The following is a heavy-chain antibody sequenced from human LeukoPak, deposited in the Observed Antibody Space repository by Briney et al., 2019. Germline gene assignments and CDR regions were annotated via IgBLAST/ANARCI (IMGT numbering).Heavy chain of an antibody. Sequence: SETLSLTCSVSGGSISSSYWSWIRQPPGKGLEWIGYIYYSGSTNYNPSLMSRVTISVDMSKNQFSLMLSSVTAADTAVYYCARGGHYDSSGYLNHNAFDIWGQGTMVTVSS. D-gene: IGHD3-22*01. CDR1: GGSISSSY. V-gene: IGHV4-59*01. J-gene: IGHJ3*02. CDR3: ARGGHYDSSGYLNHNAFDI. CDR2: IYYSGST.